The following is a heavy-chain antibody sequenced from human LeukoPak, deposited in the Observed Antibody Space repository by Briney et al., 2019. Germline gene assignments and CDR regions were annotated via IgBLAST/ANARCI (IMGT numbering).Heavy chain of an antibody. V-gene: IGHV4-31*03. CDR1: GVSISSGDYY. CDR3: ARQGKGFNWFDP. Sequence: SETLSLTCTVSGVSISSGDYYWSWIRQHPGKGLEWIGYIYYSGSTYYNPSLRSRVTISVDTSKNQFSLKLSSVTAADTAVYYCARQGKGFNWFDPWGQGTLVTVSS. CDR2: IYYSGST. J-gene: IGHJ5*02.